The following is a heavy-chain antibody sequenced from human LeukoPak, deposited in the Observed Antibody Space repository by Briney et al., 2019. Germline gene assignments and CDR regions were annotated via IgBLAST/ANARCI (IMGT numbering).Heavy chain of an antibody. J-gene: IGHJ4*02. CDR2: IKQDGSEK. CDR3: ARGPNWYSDFWSGHYDY. Sequence: PGGSLRLSCAASGFTFSSYWMSWVRQAPGKGLEWVANIKQDGSEKYYADSVKGRFTIPRDNAQNSLYLQMNRLRPEDTAVYYCARGPNWYSDFWSGHYDYWGQGTLVTVSS. CDR1: GFTFSSYW. D-gene: IGHD3-3*01. V-gene: IGHV3-7*01.